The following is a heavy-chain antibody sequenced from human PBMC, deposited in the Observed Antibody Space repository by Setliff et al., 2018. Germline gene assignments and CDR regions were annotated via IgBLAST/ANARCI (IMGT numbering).Heavy chain of an antibody. V-gene: IGHV4-61*02. CDR1: GGSISSGTYY. Sequence: SETLSLTCTVSGGSISSGTYYWSWIRQPAGKGLEWIGRIYTSGSTNYNPSLKSRVTISVDTSKNQFSLKLSSVTAADTAVYYCARGGWYSSSWYWYYDSSGYYLFDYWGQGTLVTVSS. CDR2: IYTSGST. D-gene: IGHD3-22*01. J-gene: IGHJ4*02. CDR3: ARGGWYSSSWYWYYDSSGYYLFDY.